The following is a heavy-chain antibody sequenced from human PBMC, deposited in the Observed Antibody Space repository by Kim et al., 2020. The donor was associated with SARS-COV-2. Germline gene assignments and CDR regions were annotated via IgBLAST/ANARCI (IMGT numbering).Heavy chain of an antibody. V-gene: IGHV3-21*01. J-gene: IGHJ5*02. D-gene: IGHD3-9*01. CDR3: ARGALFLTGYYDL. CDR2: ITPTSSFK. Sequence: GGSLRLSCEASGFSFSNYSLVWVRQAPGRGLEKVSSITPTSSFKNYVGSVTGRFALSRDNAKNSLFLQMNSLRVEDTAVYFCARGALFLTGYYDLWGPG. CDR1: GFSFSNYS.